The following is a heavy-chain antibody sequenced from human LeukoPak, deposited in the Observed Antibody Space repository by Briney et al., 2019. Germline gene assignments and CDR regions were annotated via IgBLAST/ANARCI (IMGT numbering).Heavy chain of an antibody. CDR2: ISGSSMI. Sequence: GGSLRLSCATSGFLFRNYNMNWVRQAPGKGLEWVSYISGSSMIYYADSVKGRFTISRDIASNSLYLQTNSLRAEDTGVYYCAREASYSSSWATFDYWGQGTLVTVSS. CDR3: AREASYSSSWATFDY. J-gene: IGHJ4*02. CDR1: GFLFRNYN. D-gene: IGHD6-13*01. V-gene: IGHV3-48*01.